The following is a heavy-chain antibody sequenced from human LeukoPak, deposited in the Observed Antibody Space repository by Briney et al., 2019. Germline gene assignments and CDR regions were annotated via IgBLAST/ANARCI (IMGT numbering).Heavy chain of an antibody. V-gene: IGHV3-33*05. CDR1: GFTFSSYG. J-gene: IGHJ4*02. CDR3: AKDGESYAPFDY. CDR2: ISYDGSNK. D-gene: IGHD2-2*01. Sequence: GGSLRLSCAASGFTFSSYGMHWVRQAPGKGLEWVAVISYDGSNKYYADSVKGRFTISRDNSKNTLYLQMNSLRAEDTAVYYCAKDGESYAPFDYWGQGTLVTVSS.